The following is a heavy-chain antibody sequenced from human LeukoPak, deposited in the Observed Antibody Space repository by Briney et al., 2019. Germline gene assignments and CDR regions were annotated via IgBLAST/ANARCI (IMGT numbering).Heavy chain of an antibody. CDR1: GXSISSSSYY. Sequence: SETLSLTCTVFGXSISSSSYYWGWIRQPPGKGLEWIGIIYYSGSTYYNPSLKSRVTTSINTSKNQFSLKLSSVTAADTAVYYCARLIRSDFDYWGQGTLVTVSS. D-gene: IGHD3-16*01. CDR2: IYYSGST. J-gene: IGHJ4*02. CDR3: ARLIRSDFDY. V-gene: IGHV4-39*01.